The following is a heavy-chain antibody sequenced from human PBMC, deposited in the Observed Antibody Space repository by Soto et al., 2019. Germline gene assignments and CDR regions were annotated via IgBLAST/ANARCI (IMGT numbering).Heavy chain of an antibody. D-gene: IGHD3-3*01. Sequence: ASETLSLTCTVSGGSISSYYWSWIRQPPGKGLEWIGYIYYSGSTNYNPSLKSRVTISVDTSKNQFSLKLSSVTAADTAVYYCARTIFGVVISVYFDPWGQGTLVTVSS. V-gene: IGHV4-59*01. CDR1: GGSISSYY. CDR3: ARTIFGVVISVYFDP. J-gene: IGHJ5*02. CDR2: IYYSGST.